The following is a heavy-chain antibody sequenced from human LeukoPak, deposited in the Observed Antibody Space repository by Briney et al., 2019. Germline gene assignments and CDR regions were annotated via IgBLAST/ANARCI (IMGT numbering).Heavy chain of an antibody. D-gene: IGHD5-18*01. CDR2: INHSGST. J-gene: IGHJ4*02. CDR3: ARGRASGYSYGFPFDY. CDR1: GGSFSGYY. V-gene: IGHV4-34*01. Sequence: PSETLSLTCAVYGGSFSGYYWSWIRQPPGKGLEWIGEINHSGSTNYNPSLKSRVTISVDTSKNQFSLKLSSVTAADTAVYYCARGRASGYSYGFPFDYWGQGTLVTVSS.